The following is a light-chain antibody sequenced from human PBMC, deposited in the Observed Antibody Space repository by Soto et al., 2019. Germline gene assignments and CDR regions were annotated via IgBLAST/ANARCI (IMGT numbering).Light chain of an antibody. Sequence: EIVMTQSPATLSVSPGERATLSCRASQSVSSFLAWYQQKPGQVPRLLIYDTSNRATGIPARFSGSGSGTDFTLSISSLAPEDFAVYYCQHRSNWPPAFGQGTRLEIK. J-gene: IGKJ5*01. CDR1: QSVSSF. V-gene: IGKV3-11*01. CDR3: QHRSNWPPA. CDR2: DTS.